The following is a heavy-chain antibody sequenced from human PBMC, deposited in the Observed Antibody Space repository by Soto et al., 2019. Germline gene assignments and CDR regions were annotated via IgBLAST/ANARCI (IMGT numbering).Heavy chain of an antibody. CDR3: ARVPYDFWSGYYLYYFDY. CDR2: ISAYNGNT. Sequence: QVQLVQSGAEVKKPGASVKVSCKASGYTFTSYGISWVRQAPGQGLEWMGWISAYNGNTNYAQKLQGRVTMTTDTSTSTAYMELWSLRSDDTAVYYCARVPYDFWSGYYLYYFDYWGQGTLVTVSS. D-gene: IGHD3-3*01. J-gene: IGHJ4*02. CDR1: GYTFTSYG. V-gene: IGHV1-18*01.